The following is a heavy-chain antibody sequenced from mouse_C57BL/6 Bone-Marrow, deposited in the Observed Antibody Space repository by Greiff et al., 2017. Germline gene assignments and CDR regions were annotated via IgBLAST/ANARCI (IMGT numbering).Heavy chain of an antibody. V-gene: IGHV1-72*01. Sequence: VKLVESGAELVKPGASVKLSCKASGYTFTSYWMHWVKQRPGRSLEWIGRIDPNSGGTKYNEKFKSKATLTVDKPSSTAYMQLSSLTSEDSAVYYCARWNYGSSLGYWGQGTTLTVSS. D-gene: IGHD1-1*01. CDR2: IDPNSGGT. CDR1: GYTFTSYW. J-gene: IGHJ2*01. CDR3: ARWNYGSSLGY.